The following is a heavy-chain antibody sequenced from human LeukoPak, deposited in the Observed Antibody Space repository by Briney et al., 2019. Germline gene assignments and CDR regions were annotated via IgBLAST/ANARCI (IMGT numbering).Heavy chain of an antibody. J-gene: IGHJ4*02. CDR2: INPNSGGT. CDR1: GYTFTGYY. Sequence: ASVKVSXKASGYTFTGYYMHWVRQAPGQGLEWMGRINPNSGGTNYAQKFQGRVTMTRDTSISTAYMELSRLRSDDTAVYYCARVRSGSHFDYWGQGTLVTVSS. CDR3: ARVRSGSHFDY. V-gene: IGHV1-2*06. D-gene: IGHD1-26*01.